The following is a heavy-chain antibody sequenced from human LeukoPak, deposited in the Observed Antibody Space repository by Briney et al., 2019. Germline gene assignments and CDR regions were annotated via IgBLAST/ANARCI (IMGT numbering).Heavy chain of an antibody. CDR2: YYNGNT. V-gene: IGHV4-61*10. CDR1: GGSISSGNHY. CDR3: SRSIYSDQGTFDY. J-gene: IGHJ4*02. D-gene: IGHD3-16*02. Sequence: SETLSLTCTVSGGSISSGNHYWSWIRQPAGKRLGWIGYYYNGNTNYNPSLKSRLTLSIDMSNSKFSLNLTSVTAADTAVYFCSRSIYSDQGTFDYWGQGIPVTVSS.